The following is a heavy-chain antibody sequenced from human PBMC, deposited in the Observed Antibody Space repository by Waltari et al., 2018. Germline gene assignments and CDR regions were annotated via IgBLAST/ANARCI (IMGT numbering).Heavy chain of an antibody. CDR3: ARGAHYCSSTSCYPATPMDYYYYGMDV. CDR2: ISSSGSTR. V-gene: IGHV3-11*01. CDR1: GFTFSDYY. D-gene: IGHD2-2*01. Sequence: QVQLVESGGGLVKPGGSLRLSCAASGFTFSDYYMSWIRQAPGKGLEWVSYISSSGSTRKYGDSGKGRLTSTRDNAKNSLYLQMNSLGAEDTAVYYCARGAHYCSSTSCYPATPMDYYYYGMDVWGQGTTVTVSS. J-gene: IGHJ6*02.